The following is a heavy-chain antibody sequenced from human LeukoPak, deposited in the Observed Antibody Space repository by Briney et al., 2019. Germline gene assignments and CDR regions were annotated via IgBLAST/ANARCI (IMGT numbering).Heavy chain of an antibody. CDR2: IIGGAGST. CDR1: GFTFSSYA. CDR3: AHGAMYQLDY. Sequence: GGSLRLSCAASGFTFSSYAMSWVRQAPGKGLEWVSGIIGGAGSTYYADSVKGRFTISGDNSKNTLFLQMNSLRAEDTAVYYCAHGAMYQLDYWGQGTLVIVSS. D-gene: IGHD2-2*01. J-gene: IGHJ4*02. V-gene: IGHV3-23*01.